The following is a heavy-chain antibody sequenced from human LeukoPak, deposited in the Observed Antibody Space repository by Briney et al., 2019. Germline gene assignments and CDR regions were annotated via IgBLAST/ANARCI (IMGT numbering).Heavy chain of an antibody. V-gene: IGHV1-69*13. Sequence: SVNVSCEASGGTFSSYAISWVRQAPGQGLEWMGGIIPIFGTANYAQKFQGRVTITADESTSTAYMELSSLRSEDTAVYYCASPVSGDYVIEAFDIWGQGTMVTVSS. D-gene: IGHD4-17*01. CDR3: ASPVSGDYVIEAFDI. CDR1: GGTFSSYA. CDR2: IIPIFGTA. J-gene: IGHJ3*02.